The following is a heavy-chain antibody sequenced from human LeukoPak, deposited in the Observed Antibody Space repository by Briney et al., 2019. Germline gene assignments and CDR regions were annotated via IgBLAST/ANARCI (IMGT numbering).Heavy chain of an antibody. D-gene: IGHD3-10*01. V-gene: IGHV1-3*01. CDR2: INAGNGNT. J-gene: IGHJ3*02. CDR3: ARGSGPPPFGELSAFDI. CDR1: GYTFTSYA. Sequence: GASVKVSCKASGYTFTSYAMHWVRQAPGQRLEWMGWINAGNGNTKYSQKFQGRVTITRDTSASTAYMELSSLRSEDTAVYYCARGSGPPPFGELSAFDIWGQGTMVTVSS.